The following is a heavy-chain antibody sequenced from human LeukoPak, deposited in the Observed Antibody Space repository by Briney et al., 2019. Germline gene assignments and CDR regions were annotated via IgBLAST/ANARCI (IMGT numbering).Heavy chain of an antibody. Sequence: PGGSLRLSCAASGFTFSSHGMRWVRQAPGKGLGWVAVIWYDGSNKYYADSVKGRFTISRDNSRNTVYLQMNSLRAEDTAAYYCARWGDGKRFDYWGQGTLVTVSS. V-gene: IGHV3-33*01. CDR1: GFTFSSHG. D-gene: IGHD2-21*02. J-gene: IGHJ4*02. CDR2: IWYDGSNK. CDR3: ARWGDGKRFDY.